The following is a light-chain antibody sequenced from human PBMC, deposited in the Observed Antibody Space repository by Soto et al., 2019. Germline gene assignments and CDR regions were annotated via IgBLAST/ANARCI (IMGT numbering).Light chain of an antibody. V-gene: IGKV3-15*01. Sequence: DTVMTQSPATLSVSPGERATLSCRASQSVSSNLAWYQQKPGQAPRLLIYGASTRATGIPARFSGSGSWTEFTLTISSLQSEDFAVYYCQQYNNWPPYTFGQGTKLEIK. CDR3: QQYNNWPPYT. CDR2: GAS. J-gene: IGKJ2*01. CDR1: QSVSSN.